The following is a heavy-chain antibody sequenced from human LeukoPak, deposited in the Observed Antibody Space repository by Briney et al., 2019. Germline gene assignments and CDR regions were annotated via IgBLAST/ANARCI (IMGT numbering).Heavy chain of an antibody. Sequence: PGGSLRLSCAASGFTFSSYAMSWVRQAPGKGLEWVSAISGSGGSTYYADSVKGRFTISRDNSKNTLYLQMNSLRAEDTAVYYCARQFPEPYSSSWDGDFDPWGQGTLVTVSS. CDR1: GFTFSSYA. CDR2: ISGSGGST. CDR3: ARQFPEPYSSSWDGDFDP. J-gene: IGHJ5*02. D-gene: IGHD6-13*01. V-gene: IGHV3-23*01.